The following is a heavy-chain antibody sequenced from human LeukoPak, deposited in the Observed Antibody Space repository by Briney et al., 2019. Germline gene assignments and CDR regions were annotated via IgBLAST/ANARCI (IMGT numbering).Heavy chain of an antibody. D-gene: IGHD3-10*01. CDR2: ISGSGSYI. J-gene: IGHJ4*02. V-gene: IGHV3-21*06. CDR3: VRERFHGSGAPKFDF. CDR1: GFTFSDYS. Sequence: SGGSLRLSCAASGFTFSDYSMNWVRQTPRKGLEWVSCISGSGSYIYYADSVKGRFTISRDNAKNSLNLQMNSLRAEDTAVYYCVRERFHGSGAPKFDFWGQGNLVTVSS.